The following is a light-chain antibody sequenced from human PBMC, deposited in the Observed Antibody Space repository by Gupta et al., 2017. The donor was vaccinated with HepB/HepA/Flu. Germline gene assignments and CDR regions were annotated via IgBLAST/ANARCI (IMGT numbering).Light chain of an antibody. J-gene: IGLJ2*01. CDR2: RDN. CDR1: NIGSKN. CDR3: QVWDDIYVI. Sequence: SYDLTQPLSVSVALGQTARITCGGNNIGSKNVHWYQQRPGQAPVLVIYRDNNRPSGIPERISGSNSRNTATLTISRAQAADEADYYCQVWDDIYVIFGGGTKLNVL. V-gene: IGLV3-9*01.